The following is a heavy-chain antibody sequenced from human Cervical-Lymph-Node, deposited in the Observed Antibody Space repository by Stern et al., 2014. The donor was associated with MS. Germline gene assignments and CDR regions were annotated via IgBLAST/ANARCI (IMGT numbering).Heavy chain of an antibody. V-gene: IGHV1-24*01. D-gene: IGHD3-3*01. CDR2: FDAEDGET. CDR3: ATLRRSTMFGLDITHYGMDV. J-gene: IGHJ6*02. Sequence: VQLVQSGAEVKKPGASVKVSCKVSGYTLTELSMHWVRQAPGKGLEWMGGFDAEDGETVYAQKFQGRVTMTEDTSTDTAYIELSSLRSEDTAVYYCATLRRSTMFGLDITHYGMDVWGQGTAVTVSS. CDR1: GYTLTELS.